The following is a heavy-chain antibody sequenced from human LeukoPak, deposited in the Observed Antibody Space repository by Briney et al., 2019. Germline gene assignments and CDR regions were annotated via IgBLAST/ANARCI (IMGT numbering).Heavy chain of an antibody. V-gene: IGHV3-7*01. CDR3: ARDRGYSNFDY. Sequence: GGSLRLSCAASGFTFSSYWMSWGRQVPGKGLEWVANMKEDGSEKNYVDSVKGRFTISRDNAQDSLYLQMNGLRAEDTAVCYCARDRGYSNFDYWGQGTLLTVSS. D-gene: IGHD4-11*01. CDR2: MKEDGSEK. J-gene: IGHJ4*02. CDR1: GFTFSSYW.